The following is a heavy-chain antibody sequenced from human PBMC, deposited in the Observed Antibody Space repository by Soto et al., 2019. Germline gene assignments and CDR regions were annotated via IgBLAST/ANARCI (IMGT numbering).Heavy chain of an antibody. CDR3: ARATRTYYYDSSGYYSYYFDY. V-gene: IGHV3-53*04. J-gene: IGHJ4*02. CDR1: GFTVSSNY. CDR2: SYSGGST. D-gene: IGHD3-22*01. Sequence: EVQLVESGGGLVQPGGSLRLSCAASGFTVSSNYMSWVRQAPGKGLEWVSGSYSGGSTYYADSVQGRFTISRHNSKNTLYLQTTSMRAEDTAVYYCARATRTYYYDSSGYYSYYFDYWGQGTLVSVSS.